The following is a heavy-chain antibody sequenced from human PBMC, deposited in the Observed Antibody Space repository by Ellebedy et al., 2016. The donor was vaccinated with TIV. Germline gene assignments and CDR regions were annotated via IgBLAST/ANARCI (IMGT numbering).Heavy chain of an antibody. V-gene: IGHV4-4*07. CDR2: ISSGGT. CDR3: ARGHNWFDL. CDR1: GVSISSYY. J-gene: IGHJ5*02. Sequence: SETLSLXXSVTGVSISSYYWSWVRQPAGKGLEWIGRISSGGTSYNPSLRSRVTMSVDTSKNQFSLRLTSVMAADAAVYYCARGHNWFDLWGQGTLVIVSS.